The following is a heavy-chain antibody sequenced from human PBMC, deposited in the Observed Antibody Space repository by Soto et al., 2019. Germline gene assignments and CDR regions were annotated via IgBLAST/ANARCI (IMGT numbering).Heavy chain of an antibody. CDR1: GGTFSSYA. V-gene: IGHV1-69*06. Sequence: GASVKVSCKASGGTFSSYAISWVRQAPGQGLEWMGGIIPIFGTANYAQKFQGRVTITADKSTSTAYMELSSLRSEDTAVYYCARDLYYYYGSGSYSLFDPWGQGTLVTVSS. D-gene: IGHD3-10*01. CDR3: ARDLYYYYGSGSYSLFDP. CDR2: IIPIFGTA. J-gene: IGHJ5*02.